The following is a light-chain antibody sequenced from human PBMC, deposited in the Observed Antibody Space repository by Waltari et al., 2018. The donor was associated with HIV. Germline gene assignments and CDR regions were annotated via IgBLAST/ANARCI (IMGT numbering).Light chain of an antibody. Sequence: QPVLTQPPSVSAAPGQEVPISCLGSSSNTGNNYVSWYQHLPGTAPKLLIYRNNQRPSGVPDRFSGSKSGTSASLAISGLRSEDEADYYCATWNDSLSGYVFGTGTKVTV. J-gene: IGLJ1*01. CDR1: SSNTGNNY. V-gene: IGLV1-47*01. CDR3: ATWNDSLSGYV. CDR2: RNN.